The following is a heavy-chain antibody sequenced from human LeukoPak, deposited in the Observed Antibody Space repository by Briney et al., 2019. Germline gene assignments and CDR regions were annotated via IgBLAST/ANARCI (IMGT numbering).Heavy chain of an antibody. D-gene: IGHD3-3*01. CDR1: GYTFTSYD. CDR3: ARSTVASYAFWSGASPIYYGMDV. CDR2: MNPNSGNT. V-gene: IGHV1-8*01. J-gene: IGHJ6*02. Sequence: ASVKVSCKASGYTFTSYDINWVRQATGQGLEWMGWMNPNSGNTGYAQKFQGRVTMTMNTSISTADMELRSLRSEDTAVYYCARSTVASYAFWSGASPIYYGMDVWGQGTTVTVSS.